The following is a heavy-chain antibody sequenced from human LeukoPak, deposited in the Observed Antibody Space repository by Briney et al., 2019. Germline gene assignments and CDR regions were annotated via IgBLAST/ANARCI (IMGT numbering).Heavy chain of an antibody. CDR1: GFTFSDYT. CDR2: ISGSTRYI. D-gene: IGHD3-3*01. Sequence: PGGSLRLSCAASGFTFSDYTMNWVRQAPGKGLEWVSSISGSTRYIYYADSVKGRFTISRDNAKNSLYLQMNSLRAEDTAVYYCARVRSGIDYWGQGTLVTVSS. V-gene: IGHV3-21*01. J-gene: IGHJ4*02. CDR3: ARVRSGIDY.